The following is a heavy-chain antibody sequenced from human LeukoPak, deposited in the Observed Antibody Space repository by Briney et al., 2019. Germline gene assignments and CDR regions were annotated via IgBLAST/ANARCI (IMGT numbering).Heavy chain of an antibody. CDR1: GYTFTSYY. J-gene: IGHJ3*02. CDR3: ARVSPLPIAAAGTHDAFDI. Sequence: ASVKVSCKASGYTFTSYYMHWVRQAPGQGLEWMGIINPSGGSTSYAQKFQGRVTMTRDMSTSTVYMELSSLRSEDTAVYYCARVSPLPIAAAGTHDAFDIWGQGTMVTVSS. CDR2: INPSGGST. D-gene: IGHD6-13*01. V-gene: IGHV1-46*01.